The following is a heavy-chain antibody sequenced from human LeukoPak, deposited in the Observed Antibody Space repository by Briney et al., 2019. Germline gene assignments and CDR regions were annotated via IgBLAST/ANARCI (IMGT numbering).Heavy chain of an antibody. Sequence: GGSLRLSCAASGFTFDNYGMSWVRQAPGKGLEWVSGINWNGGSTGYADSVKGRFTISRDNAKNSLYLQMNSLRAEDTALYYCARIDTYYYDSSGYYSAFDIWDQGTIVTVSS. CDR1: GFTFDNYG. CDR2: INWNGGST. D-gene: IGHD3-22*01. V-gene: IGHV3-20*04. J-gene: IGHJ3*02. CDR3: ARIDTYYYDSSGYYSAFDI.